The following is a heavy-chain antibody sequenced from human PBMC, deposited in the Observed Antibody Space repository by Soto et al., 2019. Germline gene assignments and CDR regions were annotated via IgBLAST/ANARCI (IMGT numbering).Heavy chain of an antibody. Sequence: PGESLKISCKGSGYSFTSYWIGWVRQMPGKGLEWMGIIYPGDSDTRYSPSFQGQVTISADKSISTAYLQWSSLKASDTAMYYCARAVRGVIINIYNWFDPWGQGTLVTVSS. J-gene: IGHJ5*02. D-gene: IGHD3-10*01. V-gene: IGHV5-51*01. CDR3: ARAVRGVIINIYNWFDP. CDR2: IYPGDSDT. CDR1: GYSFTSYW.